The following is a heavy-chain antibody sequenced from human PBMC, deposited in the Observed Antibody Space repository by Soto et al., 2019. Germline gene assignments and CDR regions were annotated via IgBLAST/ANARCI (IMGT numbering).Heavy chain of an antibody. CDR3: ARALGGDSPEPRYYYYMDV. CDR1: GYTFTSYG. D-gene: IGHD2-21*01. J-gene: IGHJ6*03. Sequence: ASVKVSCKASGYTFTSYGISWVRQAPGQGLEWMGWISAYNGNTNYAQKLQGRVTMTTDTSTSTAYMELRSLRSDDTAVYYCARALGGDSPEPRYYYYMDVWGKGTTVTVSS. V-gene: IGHV1-18*01. CDR2: ISAYNGNT.